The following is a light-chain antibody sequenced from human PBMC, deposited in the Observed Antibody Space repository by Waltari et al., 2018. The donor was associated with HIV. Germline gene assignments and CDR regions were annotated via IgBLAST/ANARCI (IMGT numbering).Light chain of an antibody. CDR2: RNN. V-gene: IGLV1-47*01. Sequence: QSVLTQPPSASGTTGQRVTISCSGSSSNIGSNYVFWYQQLPGTAPKLLIYRNNDRPSGVPDRFSGSKSGTSASLAISGLQSEDEADYYCAAWDDSLNVLNWVFGGGTKLTVL. CDR1: SSNIGSNY. CDR3: AAWDDSLNVLNWV. J-gene: IGLJ3*02.